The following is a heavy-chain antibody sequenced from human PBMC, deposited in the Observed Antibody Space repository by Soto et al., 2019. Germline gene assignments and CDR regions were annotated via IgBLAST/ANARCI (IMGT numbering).Heavy chain of an antibody. CDR3: ARDLEDIVVVVSAAFDY. CDR1: GFTFSTYW. V-gene: IGHV3-7*05. D-gene: IGHD2-15*01. J-gene: IGHJ4*02. Sequence: GGSLRLSCAASGFTFSTYWMNWVRQAPGKGLEWVANIKQDGSEKYYVDSVKGRFTISRDNAKNSLYLQMNSLRAEDTAVYYCARDLEDIVVVVSAAFDYWGQGTLVTVSS. CDR2: IKQDGSEK.